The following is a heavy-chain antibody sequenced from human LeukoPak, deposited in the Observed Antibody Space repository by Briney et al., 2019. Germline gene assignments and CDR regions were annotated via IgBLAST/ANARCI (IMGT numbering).Heavy chain of an antibody. Sequence: ASVKVSCKASGYTFTSYGISWVRQAPGQGLEWIGWISVYNGNTNYAQKLQGRVTMTTDTSTSTAYMELRSLRSDDTAVYYCATRNTDTSWGQVDYWGQGTLVTVSS. CDR2: ISVYNGNT. D-gene: IGHD2-2*01. CDR1: GYTFTSYG. CDR3: ATRNTDTSWGQVDY. J-gene: IGHJ4*02. V-gene: IGHV1-18*01.